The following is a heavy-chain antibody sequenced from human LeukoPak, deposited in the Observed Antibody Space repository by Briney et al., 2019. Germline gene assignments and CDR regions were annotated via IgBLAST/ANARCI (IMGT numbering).Heavy chain of an antibody. J-gene: IGHJ4*02. CDR1: GGSISSGGYY. CDR2: IYYSGST. CDR3: ARDRSYYDSSGYFDY. Sequence: PSQTLSLTCTVSGGSISSGGYYWSWIRQHPGKGLEWTGYIYYSGSTYYNPFLKSRVTISVDTSKNQFSLKLSSVTAADTAVYYCARDRSYYDSSGYFDYWGQGTLVTVSS. V-gene: IGHV4-31*03. D-gene: IGHD3-22*01.